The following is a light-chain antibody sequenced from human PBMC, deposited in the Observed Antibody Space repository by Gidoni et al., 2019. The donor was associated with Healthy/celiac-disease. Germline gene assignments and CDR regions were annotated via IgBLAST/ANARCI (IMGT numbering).Light chain of an antibody. CDR2: LGS. CDR1: QSLLHNNGYNY. CDR3: MQALQTPYT. V-gene: IGKV2-28*01. J-gene: IGKJ2*01. Sequence: DIVMTQSLLSLPVTPGEPASISCRSSQSLLHNNGYNYLDWYLQKPGQSPQLLIYLGSNRASGVPDRFSGSGSGTDFTLKISRVEAEDVGVYYCMQALQTPYTFXQXTKLEIK.